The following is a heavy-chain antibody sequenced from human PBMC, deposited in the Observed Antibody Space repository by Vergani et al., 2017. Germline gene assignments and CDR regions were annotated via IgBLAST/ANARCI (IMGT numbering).Heavy chain of an antibody. D-gene: IGHD3-22*01. CDR3: AKDNVPGYYDSSGYFDY. CDR1: GFTFTNFA. J-gene: IGHJ4*02. V-gene: IGHV3-23*01. CDR2: ISGSGGFT. Sequence: EVQLLESGGNLVQPGGSLRLSCAASGFTFTNFAMPWVRQAPGEGLEWVSGISGSGGFTYYADSVKGRFTISRDNSKNTMFLQMNNLRAEDTAVYYCAKDNVPGYYDSSGYFDYWGQGTLVTVSS.